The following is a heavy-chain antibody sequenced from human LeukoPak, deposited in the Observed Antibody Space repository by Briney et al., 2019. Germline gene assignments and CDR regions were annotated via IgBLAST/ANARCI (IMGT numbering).Heavy chain of an antibody. D-gene: IGHD3-22*01. CDR3: SRSSGYYWGHDY. Sequence: SETLPLICTVSGGSISSSSYYWGWIRQPPGKGLEWIGSIYYSGSTYYNPSLKSRVTISVDTSKNQLSLKLSSVTAADTAVYYCSRSSGYYWGHDYWGQGTLVTVSS. J-gene: IGHJ4*02. CDR2: IYYSGST. CDR1: GGSISSSSYY. V-gene: IGHV4-39*07.